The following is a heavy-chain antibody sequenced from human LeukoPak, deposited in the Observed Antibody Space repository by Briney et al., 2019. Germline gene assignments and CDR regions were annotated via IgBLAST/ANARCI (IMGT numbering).Heavy chain of an antibody. CDR2: IAYNGKT. D-gene: IGHD2/OR15-2a*01. J-gene: IGHJ4*02. Sequence: ASVKVSCKASGYTFSTYGISWVRQAPGQGLEWMGWIAYNGKTNYAEKLQGRLTLTTDTSTSTAYMELRSLRSDDTAVYYCARDVTTGIPRAPYYFQYWGQGTLVTVSS. V-gene: IGHV1-18*01. CDR1: GYTFSTYG. CDR3: ARDVTTGIPRAPYYFQY.